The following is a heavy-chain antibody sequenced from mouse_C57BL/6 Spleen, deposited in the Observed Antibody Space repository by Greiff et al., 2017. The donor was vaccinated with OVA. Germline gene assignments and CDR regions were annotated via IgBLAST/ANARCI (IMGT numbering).Heavy chain of an antibody. CDR2: IYPGSGST. J-gene: IGHJ4*01. CDR1: GYTFTSYW. V-gene: IGHV1-55*01. CDR3: ARERARGYYAMDY. Sequence: QVHVKQPGAELVKPGASVKMSCKASGYTFTSYWITWVKQRPGQGLEWIGDIYPGSGSTNYNEKFKSKATLTVDTSSSTAYMQLSSLTSEDSAVYYCARERARGYYAMDYWGQGTSVTVSS. D-gene: IGHD3-1*01.